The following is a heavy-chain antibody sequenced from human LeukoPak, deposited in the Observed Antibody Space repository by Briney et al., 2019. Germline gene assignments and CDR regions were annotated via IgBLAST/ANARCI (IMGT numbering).Heavy chain of an antibody. D-gene: IGHD6-13*01. J-gene: IGHJ4*02. CDR3: AKEWSSTWYWLDY. CDR1: GFTFSSYA. Sequence: GGSLRLSCAASGFTFSSYAMGWVRQAPGKGLEWVSAVSGSGGSAYYADSVKGRFTISRDNSKNTLYLQMNSLRAEDTAVYYCAKEWSSTWYWLDYWGQGTLVTVSS. V-gene: IGHV3-23*01. CDR2: VSGSGGSA.